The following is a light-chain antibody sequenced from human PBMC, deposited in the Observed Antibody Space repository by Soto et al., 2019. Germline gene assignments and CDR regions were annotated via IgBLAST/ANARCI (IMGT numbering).Light chain of an antibody. CDR2: GAS. V-gene: IGKV3D-15*01. CDR3: QQYNKWPLT. Sequence: EIVMTQSPATLSVSPGERATLSCRASQSVTSNLAWYQQKPGLAPRLLIYGASTRATGIPARFSGSGSGTEFTLTISSLQSEDFAVYYCQQYNKWPLTFGGGTKWIS. J-gene: IGKJ4*01. CDR1: QSVTSN.